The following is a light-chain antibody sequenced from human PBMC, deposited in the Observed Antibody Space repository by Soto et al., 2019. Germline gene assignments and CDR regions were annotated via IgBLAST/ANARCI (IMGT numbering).Light chain of an antibody. CDR1: SSDVGGYNY. CDR2: DVS. V-gene: IGLV2-14*01. J-gene: IGLJ1*01. CDR3: SSYTNAIALGGCV. Sequence: QSVLTQPASVSGSPGQSITLSCTGTSSDVGGYNYVSWYQQHPGKAPKLLIYDVSNRPSGVSNRFSGSKSGNTASLTISGLQAEDEADYYCSSYTNAIALGGCVFGAGTKVTVL.